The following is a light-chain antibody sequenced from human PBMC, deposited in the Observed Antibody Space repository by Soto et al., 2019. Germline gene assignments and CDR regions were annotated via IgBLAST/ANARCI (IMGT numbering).Light chain of an antibody. J-gene: IGKJ4*01. V-gene: IGKV1D-12*01. CDR2: AAS. Sequence: DIQMTQSPSSVSASVGDRVTITCWASQGIRSWLAWYQQRPGKAPKLLISAASSLQSAVPSRFSGSGSGTDFTLTISSLQPDDFATYYCQQSDTFPATFGGGTKVEIK. CDR3: QQSDTFPAT. CDR1: QGIRSW.